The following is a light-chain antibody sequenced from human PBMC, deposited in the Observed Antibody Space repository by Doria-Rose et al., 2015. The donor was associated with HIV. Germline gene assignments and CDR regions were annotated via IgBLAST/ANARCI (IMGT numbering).Light chain of an antibody. J-gene: IGKJ1*01. CDR1: QSISNW. CDR3: QHFDKYFSWT. V-gene: IGKV1-5*03. Sequence: TQSPSTLSASVGDRVTITCLASQSISNWLAWYQQKPGQAPKLLIYKASTLQSGVPSRFRGSGSGTEFTLTINSLQPDDFATYYCQHFDKYFSWTFGHGTKVDIK. CDR2: KAS.